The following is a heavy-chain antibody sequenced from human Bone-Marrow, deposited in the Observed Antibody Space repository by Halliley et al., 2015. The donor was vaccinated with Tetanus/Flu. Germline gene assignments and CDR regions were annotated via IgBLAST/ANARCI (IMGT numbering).Heavy chain of an antibody. J-gene: IGHJ4*02. CDR3: ARDHSGRFDY. CDR2: IYHSGST. CDR1: GGSISGSNW. D-gene: IGHD3-10*01. V-gene: IGHV4-4*02. Sequence: TLSLTCAVSGGSISGSNWWSWVRQPPGKGLEWIGEIYHSGSTNYSPALKSRVTISVDKSKKQLSLKLTSVTAADTAVYYCARDHSGRFDYWGQGTLVTVSS.